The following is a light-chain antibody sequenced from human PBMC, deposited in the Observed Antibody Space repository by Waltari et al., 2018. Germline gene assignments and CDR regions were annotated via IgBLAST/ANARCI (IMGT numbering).Light chain of an antibody. J-gene: IGLJ2*01. CDR2: EGT. CDR3: SSYTGGSTLLV. CDR1: TSDIGNHDY. Sequence: QSALTQPASVSGSPGQSITISCTGTTSDIGNHDYVSWYQQHPGKAPKLLIYEGTNRPSGVSTRFSGSKSGNTASLTISGLQADDEAHYYCSSYTGGSTLLVFGGGTDLTVL. V-gene: IGLV2-14*01.